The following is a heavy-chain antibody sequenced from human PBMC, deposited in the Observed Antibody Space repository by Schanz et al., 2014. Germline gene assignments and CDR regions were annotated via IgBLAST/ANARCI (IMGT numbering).Heavy chain of an antibody. CDR2: ISYDGVNT. Sequence: QVQLVESGGGVVQPGGSLRLSCAASGFPFSSYALHWVRQAPGKGLEWVAVISYDGVNTYYADSVKGRFTISRDNAKNSLYLQMNSLRSDDTAVYYCARGGGPEDVFDIWGQGTILTVSS. V-gene: IGHV3-30-3*01. CDR1: GFPFSSYA. CDR3: ARGGGPEDVFDI. J-gene: IGHJ3*02. D-gene: IGHD5-12*01.